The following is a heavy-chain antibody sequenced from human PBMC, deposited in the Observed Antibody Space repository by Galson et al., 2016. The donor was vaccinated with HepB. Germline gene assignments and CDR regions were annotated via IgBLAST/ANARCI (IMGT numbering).Heavy chain of an antibody. J-gene: IGHJ4*02. CDR1: GFAIRSNF. CDR3: ARVQTFYDYTWGTSRPRYFDY. D-gene: IGHD3-16*02. CDR2: IYSGGST. V-gene: IGHV3-53*01. Sequence: SLRLSCAVSGFAIRSNFMAWVRQAPGKGLEWVSLIYSGGSTYYADSVRGRFTISRDISKNTLFLEMPNLRAEDTAVYYCARVQTFYDYTWGTSRPRYFDYWGQGTLVTVSS.